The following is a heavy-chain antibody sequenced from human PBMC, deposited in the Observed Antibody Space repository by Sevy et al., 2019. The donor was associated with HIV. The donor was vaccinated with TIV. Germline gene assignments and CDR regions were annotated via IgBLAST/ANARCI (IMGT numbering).Heavy chain of an antibody. J-gene: IGHJ4*02. CDR1: GGSISSSSYY. CDR3: ARRSIAVAGTGGFDY. CDR2: IYYSGST. Sequence: SETQSLTCTVSGGSISSSSYYWGWIRQPPGKGLEWIGSIYYSGSTYYNPSLKSRVTISVDTSKNQFSLKLSSVTAADTAVYYCARRSIAVAGTGGFDYWGQGTLVTVSS. D-gene: IGHD6-19*01. V-gene: IGHV4-39*01.